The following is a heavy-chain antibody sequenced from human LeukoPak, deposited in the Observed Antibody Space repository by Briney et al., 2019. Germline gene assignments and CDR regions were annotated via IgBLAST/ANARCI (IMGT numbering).Heavy chain of an antibody. Sequence: SVKVSCKASGGTFSSYAISWVRQAPGQGLEWMGGITPIFGTANYAQKSQGRVTITADESTSTAYMELSSLRSEDTAVYYCARGLYDFWSGFENWFDPWGQGTLVTVSS. J-gene: IGHJ5*02. D-gene: IGHD3-3*01. V-gene: IGHV1-69*13. CDR1: GGTFSSYA. CDR3: ARGLYDFWSGFENWFDP. CDR2: ITPIFGTA.